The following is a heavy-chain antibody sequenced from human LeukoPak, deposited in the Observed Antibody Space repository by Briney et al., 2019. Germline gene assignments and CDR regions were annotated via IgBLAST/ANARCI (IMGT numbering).Heavy chain of an antibody. D-gene: IGHD2-2*02. J-gene: IGHJ6*02. CDR3: AKLCSSTSCYIGV. Sequence: PGGSLRLSCAPSGFTFSSYAMSWVRQAPGKGLECVSAINGSEGSTYYADSVKGRFTISRDNSKNTLYLQMNSLRAEDTAVYYCAKLCSSTSCYIGVWGQGTTVTVSS. CDR1: GFTFSSYA. V-gene: IGHV3-23*01. CDR2: INGSEGST.